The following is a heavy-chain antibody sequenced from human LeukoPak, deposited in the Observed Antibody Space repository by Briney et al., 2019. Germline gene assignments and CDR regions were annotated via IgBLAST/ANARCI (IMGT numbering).Heavy chain of an antibody. CDR2: IIPIFGTA. V-gene: IGHV1-69*13. Sequence: ASVKVSCKASGGTFSSYAISWVRQAPGQGLEWMGGIIPIFGTANYAQKFQGRVTITADESTSTAYMELSSLRSEDTAVYYCARAPYYDFWRGLYYYYYGMDVWGQGTTVTVSS. CDR1: GGTFSSYA. CDR3: ARAPYYDFWRGLYYYYYGMDV. J-gene: IGHJ6*02. D-gene: IGHD3-3*01.